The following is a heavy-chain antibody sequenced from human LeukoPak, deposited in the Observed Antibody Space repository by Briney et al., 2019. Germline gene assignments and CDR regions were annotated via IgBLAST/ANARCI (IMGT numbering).Heavy chain of an antibody. CDR3: ARLMRNWKTFDY. J-gene: IGHJ4*02. CDR1: GGPISSYY. D-gene: IGHD1-1*01. V-gene: IGHV4-59*08. CDR2: IYYSGST. Sequence: PSETLSLTCTVSGGPISSYYWSWIRQPPGKGLEWIGYIYYSGSTNSNPSLKSRVTISVDTSKNQFSLKLSSVTAADTAVYYCARLMRNWKTFDYWGQGTLVTVSS.